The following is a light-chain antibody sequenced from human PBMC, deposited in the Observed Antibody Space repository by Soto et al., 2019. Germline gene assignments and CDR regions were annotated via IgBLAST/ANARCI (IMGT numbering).Light chain of an antibody. CDR3: QQRINWPLT. V-gene: IGKV3-11*01. Sequence: ETVLTPSPATLSLSPGERAILSCRASQSISTYLAWYQQKPGQAPRLLIYDAVNRATGIPARFSGTGSGTDLTLISGSLEPEDFAVYYCQQRINWPLTFGGGTKVDIK. CDR1: QSISTY. CDR2: DAV. J-gene: IGKJ4*01.